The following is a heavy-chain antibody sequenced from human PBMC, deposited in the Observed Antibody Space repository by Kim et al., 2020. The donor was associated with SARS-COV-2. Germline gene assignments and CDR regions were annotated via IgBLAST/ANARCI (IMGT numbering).Heavy chain of an antibody. D-gene: IGHD3-22*01. CDR2: VSASDRT. CDR3: AKDREYPNDIFDD. V-gene: IGHV3-23*01. J-gene: IGHJ4*02. Sequence: GGSLRLPCAASGFTFSSYAMAWVRQAPGKGLEWVSTVSASDRTWYADSVRGRFTISRGNSKSTMFLQMSSLRAEDTAIYYCAKDREYPNDIFDDCGQGTLLTVSS. CDR1: GFTFSSYA.